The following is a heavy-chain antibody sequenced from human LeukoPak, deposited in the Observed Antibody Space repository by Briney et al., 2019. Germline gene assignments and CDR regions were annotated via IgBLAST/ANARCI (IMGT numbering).Heavy chain of an antibody. Sequence: TGGSLRLSCAASGFTFSSYAMSWVRQAPGKGLEWVSAISGSGGSTYYADSVKGRFTISRDNSKNTLYLQMNSLRAEDTAVYYCAKDCGYCSGGSCYTAFDYWGQGTLVTVSS. V-gene: IGHV3-23*01. CDR2: ISGSGGST. J-gene: IGHJ4*02. CDR3: AKDCGYCSGGSCYTAFDY. D-gene: IGHD2-15*01. CDR1: GFTFSSYA.